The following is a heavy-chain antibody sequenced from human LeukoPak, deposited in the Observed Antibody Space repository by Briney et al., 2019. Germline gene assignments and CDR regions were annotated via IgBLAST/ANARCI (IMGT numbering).Heavy chain of an antibody. J-gene: IGHJ4*02. Sequence: GGSLRLSCAASGFTLNDYWMHWVRQTPGKGLVWVSRISTDGSMTSYADSVEGRFTISRDNAKNTLFLQMNSLRAEDTAVYYCARVGAATTRDSWGQGTLVTVPS. D-gene: IGHD1-26*01. V-gene: IGHV3-74*01. CDR1: GFTLNDYW. CDR3: ARVGAATTRDS. CDR2: ISTDGSMT.